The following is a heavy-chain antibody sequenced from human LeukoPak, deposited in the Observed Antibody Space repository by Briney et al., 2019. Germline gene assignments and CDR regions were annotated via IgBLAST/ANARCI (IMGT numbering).Heavy chain of an antibody. CDR2: TYYRSKWYN. D-gene: IGHD5-18*01. Sequence: SQTLSLTCAISGDSVSSNSAAWNWIRQSPSRGLEWLGRTYYRSKWYNEYAVSVKSRITINPYTSKNQFSLQLNSVTPEDTAVYYCARDTAMVTLEGLGMDVWGQGTTVTVSS. V-gene: IGHV6-1*01. J-gene: IGHJ6*02. CDR1: GDSVSSNSAA. CDR3: ARDTAMVTLEGLGMDV.